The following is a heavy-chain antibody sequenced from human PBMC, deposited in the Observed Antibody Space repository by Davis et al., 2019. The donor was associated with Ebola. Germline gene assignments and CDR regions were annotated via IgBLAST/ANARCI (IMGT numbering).Heavy chain of an antibody. V-gene: IGHV4-34*01. J-gene: IGHJ4*02. D-gene: IGHD6-19*01. CDR3: ARGQWLVPRKASDY. CDR1: GGSFSGYY. CDR2: INHSGST. Sequence: MPGGSLRLSCTVYGGSFSGYYWSWIRQPPGKGLEWIGEINHSGSTNYNPSLKSRVTISVDTSKNQFSLKLSSVTAADTAVYYCARGQWLVPRKASDYWGQGTLVTVSS.